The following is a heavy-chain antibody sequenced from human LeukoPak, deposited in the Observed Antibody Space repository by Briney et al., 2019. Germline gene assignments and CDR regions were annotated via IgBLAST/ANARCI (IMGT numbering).Heavy chain of an antibody. J-gene: IGHJ4*02. Sequence: SETLSLTCAVYGGSFSGYYSSWIRQPPGKGLEWTGEINHSGSTNYNPSLKSRVTISVDTSKNQFSLKLSSVTAADTAVYYCATPGDYYDSSGRGFDYWGQGTLVTVSS. CDR3: ATPGDYYDSSGRGFDY. V-gene: IGHV4-34*01. D-gene: IGHD3-22*01. CDR1: GGSFSGYY. CDR2: INHSGST.